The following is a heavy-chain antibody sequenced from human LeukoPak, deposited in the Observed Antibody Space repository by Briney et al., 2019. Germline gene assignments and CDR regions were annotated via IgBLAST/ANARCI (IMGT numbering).Heavy chain of an antibody. J-gene: IGHJ6*02. V-gene: IGHV4-59*01. CDR1: GGSISSYY. CDR3: AREARPVAGTLATDYYYYYGMDV. Sequence: PSETLSLTCTVSGGSISSYYWSWIRQPPGKGLEWIGYIYYSGGTNYNPSLKGRVTISVDTSKNQFSLKLSSVIAADTAVYYCAREARPVAGTLATDYYYYYGMDVWGQGTTVTVSS. D-gene: IGHD6-19*01. CDR2: IYYSGGT.